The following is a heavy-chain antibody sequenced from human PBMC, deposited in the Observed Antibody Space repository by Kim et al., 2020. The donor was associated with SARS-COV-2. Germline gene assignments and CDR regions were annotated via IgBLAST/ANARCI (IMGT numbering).Heavy chain of an antibody. D-gene: IGHD3-16*01. CDR1: GFTFSNAW. J-gene: IGHJ6*02. CDR3: TTSPGWGIYYGMDV. Sequence: GGSLRLSCAASGFTFSNAWMSWVRQAPGKGLEWVGRIRSKTDGGATEYAAPVKGIFTISRDDSRNTLYLQMNSLKTEDTAMYYCTTSPGWGIYYGMDVWGQGTTVTVSS. CDR2: IRSKTDGGAT. V-gene: IGHV3-15*01.